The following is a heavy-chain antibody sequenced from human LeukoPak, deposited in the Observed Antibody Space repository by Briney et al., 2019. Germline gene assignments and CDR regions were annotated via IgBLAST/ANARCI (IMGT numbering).Heavy chain of an antibody. CDR2: INPNSGGT. CDR3: AREAVAGKSYWYFDL. V-gene: IGHV1-2*06. D-gene: IGHD6-19*01. Sequence: ASVKVSCKASGYTFTGYYMHWVRQAPGQGLEWMGRINPNSGGTNYAQKFQGRVTMTRDTSISTAYMELSRLRSDDTAVSYCAREAVAGKSYWYFDLWGRGTLVTVSS. J-gene: IGHJ2*01. CDR1: GYTFTGYY.